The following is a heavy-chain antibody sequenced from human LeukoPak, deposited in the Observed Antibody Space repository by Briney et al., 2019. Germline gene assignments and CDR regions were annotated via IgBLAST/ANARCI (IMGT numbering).Heavy chain of an antibody. D-gene: IGHD3-10*01. CDR1: GFTFSSYG. Sequence: GGSLRLSCAASGFTFSSYGMHWVRQAPGEGLEWVAVIWYDGSNKYYADSVKGRFTISRDNSKNTLYLQMNSLRAEDTAVYYCARFVRSGYYFDYWGQGTLVTVSS. CDR2: IWYDGSNK. J-gene: IGHJ4*02. V-gene: IGHV3-33*01. CDR3: ARFVRSGYYFDY.